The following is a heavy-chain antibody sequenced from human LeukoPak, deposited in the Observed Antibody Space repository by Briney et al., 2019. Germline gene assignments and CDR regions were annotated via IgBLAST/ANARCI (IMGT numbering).Heavy chain of an antibody. V-gene: IGHV3-23*01. J-gene: IGHJ4*02. Sequence: GGSLRLSCAASGFTFSTYAMSWVRQAPGKGLEWVSAVSGSGDNTYYADSVKGRFTISRDRSKSTLYLQMNSLRVEDTAVYYCASLGSNYFDYWGQGTLVTVSS. CDR2: VSGSGDNT. CDR1: GFTFSTYA. D-gene: IGHD3-10*01. CDR3: ASLGSNYFDY.